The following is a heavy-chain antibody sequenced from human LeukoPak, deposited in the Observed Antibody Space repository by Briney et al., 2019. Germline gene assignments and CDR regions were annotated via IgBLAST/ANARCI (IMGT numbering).Heavy chain of an antibody. Sequence: ASVKASCNPSGYTFTGYYMHWVRQAPGQGLEWMGWINPNSGGTNYAQKFQGRVTMTRDTSISTAYMELSRLRSDDTAVYYCARGYHNNVPYYFDYWGQGTLVTVSS. V-gene: IGHV1-2*02. CDR1: GYTFTGYY. CDR3: ARGYHNNVPYYFDY. CDR2: INPNSGGT. D-gene: IGHD2-2*01. J-gene: IGHJ4*02.